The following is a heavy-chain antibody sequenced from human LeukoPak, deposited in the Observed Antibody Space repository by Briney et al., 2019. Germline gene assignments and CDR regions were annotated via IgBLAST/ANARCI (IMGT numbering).Heavy chain of an antibody. CDR1: GGSISSYY. D-gene: IGHD4-17*01. V-gene: IGHV4-59*01. J-gene: IGHJ4*02. Sequence: SETLSLTCTVSGGSISSYYWSWIRQPPGKGLEWIGYIYYSGSTNYNPSLKSRLTISVDTSKNQFSLKLSSVTAADTAVYYCARVYGDYGKYYFDYWGQGTLVTVSS. CDR3: ARVYGDYGKYYFDY. CDR2: IYYSGST.